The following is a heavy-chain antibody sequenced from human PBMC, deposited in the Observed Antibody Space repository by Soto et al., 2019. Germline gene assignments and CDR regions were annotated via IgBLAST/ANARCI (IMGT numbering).Heavy chain of an antibody. CDR2: IWYDGSNK. CDR3: ARGGSYELWSGDETEYSMYL. D-gene: IGHD3-3*01. J-gene: IGHJ6*03. CDR1: GFTFSSYG. Sequence: QVQLVESGGGVVQPGRSLRLSCAASGFTFSSYGMHWVRQAPGKGLEWVAVIWYDGSNKYYADSVKGRFTISRDNSKNTLYLQMNSLRAEDKAVYYCARGGSYELWSGDETEYSMYLWGKGTTVTVSS. V-gene: IGHV3-33*01.